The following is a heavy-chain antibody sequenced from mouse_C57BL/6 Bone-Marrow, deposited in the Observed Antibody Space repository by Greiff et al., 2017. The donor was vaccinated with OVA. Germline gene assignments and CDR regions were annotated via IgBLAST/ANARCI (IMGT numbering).Heavy chain of an antibody. Sequence: EVKLVESGGGLVKPGGSLKLSCAASGFTFSSYTMSWVRQTPEKRLEWVATISGGGGNTYYPDSVKGRFTISRDNAKNTLYLQMSSLRSEDTALYYCARPLTTVASPWFAYWGQGTLVTVSA. J-gene: IGHJ3*01. CDR3: ARPLTTVASPWFAY. CDR1: GFTFSSYT. V-gene: IGHV5-9*01. CDR2: ISGGGGNT. D-gene: IGHD1-1*01.